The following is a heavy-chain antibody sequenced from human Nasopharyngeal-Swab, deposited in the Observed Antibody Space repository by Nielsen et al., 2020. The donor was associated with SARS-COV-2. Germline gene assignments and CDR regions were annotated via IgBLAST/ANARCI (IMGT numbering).Heavy chain of an antibody. CDR2: INHIGST. D-gene: IGHD4-17*01. Sequence: SETLSLTCAVSGGSFTTYSWIWIRQPPGKGLEWIGEINHIGSTNYNTYNPSLNSRVTISLATSKNQFPLTLTSVTAADTAIYFCARGRYYGDYDYWGQGALVTVSS. J-gene: IGHJ4*02. V-gene: IGHV4-34*01. CDR1: GGSFTTYS. CDR3: ARGRYYGDYDY.